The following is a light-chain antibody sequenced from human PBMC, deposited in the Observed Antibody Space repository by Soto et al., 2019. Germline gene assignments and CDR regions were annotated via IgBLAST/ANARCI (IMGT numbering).Light chain of an antibody. V-gene: IGKV3-11*01. Sequence: EVVLTQSPATLSLSPGERATLSCRASQSISSFLAWYQQKPGQAPRLLIYDASNRATGIPARFSGSGSGTEFTLTISSLQPDDFATYYCQQYNSYWTFGQGTKVDNK. J-gene: IGKJ1*01. CDR1: QSISSF. CDR3: QQYNSYWT. CDR2: DAS.